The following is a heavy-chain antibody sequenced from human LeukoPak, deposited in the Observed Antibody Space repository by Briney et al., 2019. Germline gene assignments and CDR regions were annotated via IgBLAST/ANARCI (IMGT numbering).Heavy chain of an antibody. CDR3: ARDSGYSGYDQNWFDP. D-gene: IGHD5-12*01. CDR1: GFXFSSYS. Sequence: GGSLRLSCAASGFXFSSYSINWVRQAPGKGLEWVSSISSSSSYIYYADSVKGRFTISRDNAKNSLYLQMNSLRAEDTAVYYCARDSGYSGYDQNWFDPWGQGTLVTVSS. V-gene: IGHV3-21*01. CDR2: ISSSSSYI. J-gene: IGHJ5*02.